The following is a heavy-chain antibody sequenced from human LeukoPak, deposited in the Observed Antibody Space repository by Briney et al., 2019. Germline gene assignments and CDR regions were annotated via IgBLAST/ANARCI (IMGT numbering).Heavy chain of an antibody. D-gene: IGHD3-9*01. CDR1: GFTFSSYW. J-gene: IGHJ4*02. CDR2: INSDGSST. CDR3: ARAGRGLRYFDWLTYDY. Sequence: GGSLRLSCAASGFTFSSYWMHWVLQAPGKGLVWVSHINSDGSSTTYADSVKGRFTISRDNAKNTLYLQMNSLRAEDTAVYYCARAGRGLRYFDWLTYDYWGQGTLVTVSS. V-gene: IGHV3-74*01.